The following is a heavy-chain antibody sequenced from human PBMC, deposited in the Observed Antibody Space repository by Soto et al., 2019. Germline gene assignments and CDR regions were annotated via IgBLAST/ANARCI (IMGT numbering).Heavy chain of an antibody. D-gene: IGHD5-12*01. V-gene: IGHV3-30-3*01. CDR2: ISYDGSNK. J-gene: IGHJ1*01. CDR3: AREGQMGGSSSGAEYFQH. CDR1: GFTFSSYA. Sequence: QVQLVESGGGVVQPGRSLRLSCAASGFTFSSYAMHWVRQAPGKGLEWVAVISYDGSNKYYADSVKGRFTISRDNSKNTLYLQMNSLRAEDTAVYYCAREGQMGGSSSGAEYFQHWGQGTLVTVSS.